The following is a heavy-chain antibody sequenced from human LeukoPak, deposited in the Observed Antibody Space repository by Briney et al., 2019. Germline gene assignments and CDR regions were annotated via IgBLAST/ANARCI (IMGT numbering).Heavy chain of an antibody. CDR1: GGSISGGSHH. CDR3: VRHDGRGGATMGSLDS. D-gene: IGHD5-12*01. V-gene: IGHV4-39*01. J-gene: IGHJ4*02. Sequence: PSETLSLTCTVSGGSISGGSHHWGWFRQSPGKGLEWIGSLYLSRTTYYNPSLNSRVTVSVDTSKNQFSLQLNSVTAADTAVYYCVRHDGRGGATMGSLDSWGQGSLVTVSS. CDR2: LYLSRTT.